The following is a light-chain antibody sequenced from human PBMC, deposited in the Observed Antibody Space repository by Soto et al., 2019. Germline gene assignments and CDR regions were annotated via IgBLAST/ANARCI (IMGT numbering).Light chain of an antibody. CDR2: KAS. CDR3: HQYNSYPWT. J-gene: IGKJ1*01. V-gene: IGKV1-5*03. CDR1: QSISSW. Sequence: DIQMTQSPSTLSASVGDRVTITCRAGQSISSWLAWYQQKPGKAPKLLIYKASSLESGVPSRFSGSGSGTEFTLTISSLQPDDFATYYCHQYNSYPWTFGQGTKVEI.